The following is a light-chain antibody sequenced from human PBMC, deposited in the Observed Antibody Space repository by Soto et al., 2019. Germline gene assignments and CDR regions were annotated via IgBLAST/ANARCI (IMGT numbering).Light chain of an antibody. V-gene: IGKV3-20*01. CDR1: QSVSSSY. J-gene: IGKJ4*01. Sequence: EIVLTQSPGTLSLSPGERATLSCRPSQSVSSSYLAWYQQKPGQAPRLLIYGASSRATGIPDRFSASGSGTDFTLTISRLEPEDFAVYYCQQYGSSPLTFGGGTKVEIK. CDR3: QQYGSSPLT. CDR2: GAS.